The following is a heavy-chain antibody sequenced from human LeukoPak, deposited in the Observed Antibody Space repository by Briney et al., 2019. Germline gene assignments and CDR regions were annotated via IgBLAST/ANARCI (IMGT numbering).Heavy chain of an antibody. J-gene: IGHJ5*02. V-gene: IGHV1-69*05. D-gene: IGHD3-10*01. CDR2: IIPIFGTA. Sequence: SVKVSCKASGGTFSSYAISWVRQAPGQGLEWMGRIIPIFGTANYAQKFQGRVAITTDESTSTAYMELSSLRSEDTAVYYCARAHGSGSYYNVYWFDPWGQGTLVTVSS. CDR1: GGTFSSYA. CDR3: ARAHGSGSYYNVYWFDP.